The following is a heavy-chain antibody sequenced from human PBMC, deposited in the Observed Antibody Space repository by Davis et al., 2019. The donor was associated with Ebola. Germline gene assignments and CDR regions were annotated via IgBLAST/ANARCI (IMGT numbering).Heavy chain of an antibody. Sequence: ASVKVSCKVSGYTLTELSMHWVRQAPGKGLEWMGGFDPEDGETIYAQKFQGRVTMTEDTSTDTAYMELSSLRSEDTAVYYCAKAEYYYDSSGYYCFGYWGQGTLVTVSS. CDR2: FDPEDGET. J-gene: IGHJ4*02. CDR1: GYTLTELS. CDR3: AKAEYYYDSSGYYCFGY. V-gene: IGHV1-24*01. D-gene: IGHD3-22*01.